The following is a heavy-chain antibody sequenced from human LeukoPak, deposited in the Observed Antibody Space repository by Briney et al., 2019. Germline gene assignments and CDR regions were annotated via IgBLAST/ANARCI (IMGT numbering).Heavy chain of an antibody. CDR1: GGSFSGYY. J-gene: IGHJ4*02. Sequence: SETLSLTCAVYGGSFSGYYWSWIRQPPGKGLEWIGEINHSGSTNYNPSLKSRVTISVDTSKNQFSLKLSSVTAEDTAVYYCARWGGDDIAAASTKRKGRLDYWGQGTLVTVSS. D-gene: IGHD6-13*01. CDR3: ARWGGDDIAAASTKRKGRLDY. V-gene: IGHV4-34*01. CDR2: INHSGST.